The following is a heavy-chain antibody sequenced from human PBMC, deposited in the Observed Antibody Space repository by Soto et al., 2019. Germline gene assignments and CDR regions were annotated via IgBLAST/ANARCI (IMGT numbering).Heavy chain of an antibody. Sequence: PGGSLILSWLGSGFSFTSYGMHWVRQSPGKGLEWVAVISHDGRNQYYGESVRGRFTISRDNSNNTLFLQMNSLRIEDSALYYCVTSDFTSCPGLDWGQGAQVTVS. J-gene: IGHJ4*02. CDR2: ISHDGRNQ. CDR1: GFSFTSYG. CDR3: VTSDFTSCPGLD. V-gene: IGHV3-30*03.